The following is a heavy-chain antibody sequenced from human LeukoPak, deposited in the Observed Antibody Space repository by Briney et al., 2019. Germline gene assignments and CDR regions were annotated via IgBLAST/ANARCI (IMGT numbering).Heavy chain of an antibody. CDR1: GGTFSSYA. J-gene: IGHJ6*02. D-gene: IGHD4-11*01. CDR2: IIPIFGTA. V-gene: IGHV1-69*13. Sequence: ASVKVSCKASGGTFSSYAISWVRQAPGQGLEWMGGIIPIFGTANYALKFQGRVTITADESTSTAYMELSSLRSEDTAVYYCARDYSNYYYYAMDVWGQGTTVTVSS. CDR3: ARDYSNYYYYAMDV.